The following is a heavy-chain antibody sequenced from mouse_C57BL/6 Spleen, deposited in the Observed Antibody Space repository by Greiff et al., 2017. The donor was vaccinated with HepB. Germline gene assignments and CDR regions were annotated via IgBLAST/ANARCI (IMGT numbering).Heavy chain of an antibody. V-gene: IGHV5-9-1*02. CDR1: GFTFSSYA. J-gene: IGHJ4*01. CDR3: TRDGEDYYAMDY. CDR2: ISSGGDYI. D-gene: IGHD2-3*01. Sequence: EVQVVESGAGLVKPGGSLKLSCAASGFTFSSYAMSWVRQTPEKRLEWVAYISSGGDYIYYADTVKGRFTISRDNARNTLYLQMSSLKSEDTAMYYCTRDGEDYYAMDYWGQGTSVTVSS.